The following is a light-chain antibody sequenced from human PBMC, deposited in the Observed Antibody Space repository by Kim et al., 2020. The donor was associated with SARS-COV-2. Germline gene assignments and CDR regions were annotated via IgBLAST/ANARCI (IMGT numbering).Light chain of an antibody. CDR1: SLRSYY. V-gene: IGLV3-19*01. CDR2: GKN. CDR3: NSRDSNDTVV. J-gene: IGLJ2*01. Sequence: SSELTQDPAVSVALGQTVRITCQGDSLRSYYATWYQQKPGQAPILVIYGKNNRPSGIPDRFSGSSSGNTASLTITGTQAGDKADYYCNSRDSNDTVVFGGGTQLTVL.